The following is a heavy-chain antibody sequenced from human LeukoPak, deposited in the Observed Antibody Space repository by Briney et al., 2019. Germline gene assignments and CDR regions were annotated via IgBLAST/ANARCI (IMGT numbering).Heavy chain of an antibody. CDR3: ARHSDSGDPGRY. D-gene: IGHD4-17*01. V-gene: IGHV5-51*01. CDR1: GYRFASYW. J-gene: IGHJ4*02. CDR2: IYPGDSDT. Sequence: GASLQISFKGSGYRFASYWIGWVRQMPGKGLEWMGIIYPGDSDTRYSPSFQGQVTISADKSISTAYLQWSSLKASDTAMYYCARHSDSGDPGRYWGQGTLVTFSS.